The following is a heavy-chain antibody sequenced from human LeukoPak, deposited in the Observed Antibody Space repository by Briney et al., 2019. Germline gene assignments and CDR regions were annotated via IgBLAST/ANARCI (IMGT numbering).Heavy chain of an antibody. V-gene: IGHV3-15*01. CDR3: TKGSWFDP. Sequence: GGSLRLSCAASGFTFSNAWMIWVRQAPGKGLEWVGRIKSKTDGRTTDYAAPVKGRFTISRDDPKNTLYLQMNSLKTEDTAVYYCTKGSWFDPWGQGTLVTVSS. J-gene: IGHJ5*02. CDR1: GFTFSNAW. CDR2: IKSKTDGRTT.